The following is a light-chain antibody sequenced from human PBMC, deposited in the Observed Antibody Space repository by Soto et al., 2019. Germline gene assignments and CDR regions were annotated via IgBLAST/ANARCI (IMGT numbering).Light chain of an antibody. Sequence: DIQMTQSPSSLSACVGDRVTITCRASQSISTYLNWYQQKPGKAPKFLIYAASSLQSGVPSRFSGSGSGTDFTLTISSLQPEDFATYYCQQSYSTPRTFGQGTKVEIK. CDR3: QQSYSTPRT. V-gene: IGKV1-39*01. CDR1: QSISTY. J-gene: IGKJ1*01. CDR2: AAS.